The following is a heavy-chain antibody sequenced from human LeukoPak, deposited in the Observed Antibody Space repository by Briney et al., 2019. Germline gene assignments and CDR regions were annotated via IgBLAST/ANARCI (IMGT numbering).Heavy chain of an antibody. CDR1: GGSFSGYY. J-gene: IGHJ4*02. CDR2: INHSGST. V-gene: IGHV4-34*01. D-gene: IGHD6-13*01. CDR3: ARAPGTSGSL. Sequence: PSETLSLTCAVYGGSFSGYYWSWIRQPPGKGLEWIGEINHSGSTNYNPSLKSRVTISVDTSKNQFSLKLSSVTAADTAIYYCARAPGTSGSLWGQGTLVTVSS.